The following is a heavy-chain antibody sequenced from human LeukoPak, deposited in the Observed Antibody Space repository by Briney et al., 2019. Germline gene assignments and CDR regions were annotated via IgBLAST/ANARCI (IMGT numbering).Heavy chain of an antibody. Sequence: SETPSLTCAVYGGSFSGYYWSWIRQPPGKGLEWIGEINHSGSTNYNPSLKSRVTISVDTSKNQFSLKLSSVTAADTAVYYCARVVGPYYYGSGSYFSYWGQGTLVTVSS. CDR2: INHSGST. D-gene: IGHD3-10*01. CDR1: GGSFSGYY. V-gene: IGHV4-34*01. J-gene: IGHJ4*02. CDR3: ARVVGPYYYGSGSYFSY.